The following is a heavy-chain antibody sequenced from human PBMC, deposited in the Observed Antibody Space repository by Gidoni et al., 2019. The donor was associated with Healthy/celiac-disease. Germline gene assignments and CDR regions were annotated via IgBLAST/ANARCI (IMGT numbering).Heavy chain of an antibody. Sequence: EVQLLESGGGLVQPGGSLRLSCAASGFTFSSCAMSWVRQAQGKGLEWVPAISGSGGSTYYADSVKGRFTISRDNSKNTLYLQMNSLRAEDTAVYYCAKENVNVDTAMVTTGYWGQGTLVTVSS. D-gene: IGHD5-18*01. V-gene: IGHV3-23*01. CDR1: GFTFSSCA. CDR3: AKENVNVDTAMVTTGY. J-gene: IGHJ4*02. CDR2: ISGSGGST.